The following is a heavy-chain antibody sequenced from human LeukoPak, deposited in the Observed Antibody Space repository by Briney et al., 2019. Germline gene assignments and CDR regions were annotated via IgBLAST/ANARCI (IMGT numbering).Heavy chain of an antibody. D-gene: IGHD3-3*01. CDR2: INPNSGGT. J-gene: IGHJ6*03. CDR3: ARGYYDFWSGYYISTDYYYYMDV. Sequence: ASVKVSCKASGYTFTGYYMHWVRQAPGQGLEWMGWINPNSGGTNYAQKFQGRVTMTRDTSISTAYMELSRLRSDDTAVYYCARGYYDFWSGYYISTDYYYYMDVWGKGTTVTVSS. CDR1: GYTFTGYY. V-gene: IGHV1-2*02.